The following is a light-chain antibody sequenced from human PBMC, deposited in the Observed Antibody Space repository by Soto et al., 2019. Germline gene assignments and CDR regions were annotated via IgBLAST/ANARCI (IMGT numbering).Light chain of an antibody. V-gene: IGKV1-39*01. J-gene: IGKJ1*01. CDR3: EQGYSTRWT. CDR2: GAS. Sequence: DIQMTQSPSSLSAPVGDRVTITCRASQSISNYLNWYQQKPGQAPKLLIYGASSLQSGVPSRFSGSGSGTDFTLTISSLQPEDFATYYCEQGYSTRWTFGQGTKVEIK. CDR1: QSISNY.